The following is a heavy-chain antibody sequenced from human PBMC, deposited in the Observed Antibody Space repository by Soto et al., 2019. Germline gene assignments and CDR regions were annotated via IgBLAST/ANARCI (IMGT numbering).Heavy chain of an antibody. D-gene: IGHD2-15*01. Sequence: QEQLLQSGAEVRKPGSSVKVSCKASGGTFNNYAVSWVLQAPGQWLEWMGGIIPMFETVNYAQRFQGRLTIAADESTSTAYMELTSLTSADTAIYFCARGLRTGNYGMDVWGQGTTVTVSS. CDR3: ARGLRTGNYGMDV. CDR1: GGTFNNYA. V-gene: IGHV1-69*01. J-gene: IGHJ6*02. CDR2: IIPMFETV.